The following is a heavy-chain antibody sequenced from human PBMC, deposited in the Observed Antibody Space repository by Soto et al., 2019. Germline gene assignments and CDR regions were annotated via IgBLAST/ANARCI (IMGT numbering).Heavy chain of an antibody. Sequence: GESLKISCKGSGYIFTNYWIGWVRQMPGKGLEWMGIIYPGDSDTRYSPSIQGQVTISVDKSINTAYLQWNSLEASDTAFYFCARSPRSSPYFDYWGQGALVTVSS. CDR3: ARSPRSSPYFDY. CDR1: GYIFTNYW. CDR2: IYPGDSDT. D-gene: IGHD6-13*01. J-gene: IGHJ4*02. V-gene: IGHV5-51*01.